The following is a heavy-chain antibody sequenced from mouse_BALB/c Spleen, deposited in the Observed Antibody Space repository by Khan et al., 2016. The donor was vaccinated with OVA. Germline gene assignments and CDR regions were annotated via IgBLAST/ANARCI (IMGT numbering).Heavy chain of an antibody. Sequence: VQLQQSGPELVKPGASVKMSCEASGYTFTSYVIHWVKQRPGQGLEWIGYIYPFDDDTKYNEKFKGKATLTSDTSSSTAYMELRSLTSEDSAVYYCAKNYGYHVYVDYWSQGTTLPVSS. D-gene: IGHD2-14*01. J-gene: IGHJ2*01. V-gene: IGHV1S136*01. CDR3: AKNYGYHVYVDY. CDR1: GYTFTSYV. CDR2: IYPFDDDT.